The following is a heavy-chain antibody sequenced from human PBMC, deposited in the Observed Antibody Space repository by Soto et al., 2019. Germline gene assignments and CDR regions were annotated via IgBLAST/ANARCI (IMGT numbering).Heavy chain of an antibody. Sequence: TSETLSLTCTVSGGSISSSSYYWGWIRQPPGKGLEWIGSIYYSGSTYYNPSLKSRVTISVDTSKNQFSLKLSSVTAADTAVYYCASVAMVRGVIPYYYGMDVWGQGTTVTVSS. CDR3: ASVAMVRGVIPYYYGMDV. V-gene: IGHV4-39*01. CDR1: GGSISSSSYY. D-gene: IGHD3-10*01. CDR2: IYYSGST. J-gene: IGHJ6*01.